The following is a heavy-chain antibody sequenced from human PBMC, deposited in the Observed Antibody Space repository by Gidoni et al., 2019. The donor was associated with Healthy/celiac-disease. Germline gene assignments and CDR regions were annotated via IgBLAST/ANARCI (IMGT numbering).Heavy chain of an antibody. D-gene: IGHD2-8*01. CDR1: GGPISSVGYY. CDR2: IYYSGST. Sequence: QVQLQESGPGLVKPSQTLSLTCTVSGGPISSVGYYWSWIRQHPGKGLELIGYIYYSGSTYYNPSIKSLVTISVDTSKNQFSLKLSSVTAADTAVYYCARGRASVLGAFDIWGQGTMVTVSS. CDR3: ARGRASVLGAFDI. V-gene: IGHV4-31*01. J-gene: IGHJ3*02.